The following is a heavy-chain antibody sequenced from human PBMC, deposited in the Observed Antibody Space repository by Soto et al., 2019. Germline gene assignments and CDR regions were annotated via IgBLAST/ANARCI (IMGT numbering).Heavy chain of an antibody. D-gene: IGHD3-3*01. CDR1: GGSVNSGSYY. CDR2: IYYSGST. Sequence: SETLSLTCTVSGGSVNSGSYYWSWIRQPPGKGLEWIGYIYYSGSTNYKPSLKSRVTISVDMSKNPFSLKLSSVTAADTAVYYGARAPYAVTIFGVGYYLDYWGQGTLVTVSS. J-gene: IGHJ4*02. V-gene: IGHV4-61*01. CDR3: ARAPYAVTIFGVGYYLDY.